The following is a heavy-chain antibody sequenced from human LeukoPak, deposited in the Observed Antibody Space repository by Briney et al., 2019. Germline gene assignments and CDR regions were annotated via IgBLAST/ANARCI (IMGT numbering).Heavy chain of an antibody. J-gene: IGHJ4*02. CDR1: EFTFSTYS. CDR2: TRNKANSYTT. CDR3: ARDGTYGDFDY. V-gene: IGHV3-72*01. Sequence: GGSLRLSCAASEFTFSTYSMHWVRQAPGKGLEWVGRTRNKANSYTTEYAASVKGRFTISRDDSKNSLYLQMNSLKTEDTAVYYCARDGTYGDFDYWGQGTLVTVSS. D-gene: IGHD1/OR15-1a*01.